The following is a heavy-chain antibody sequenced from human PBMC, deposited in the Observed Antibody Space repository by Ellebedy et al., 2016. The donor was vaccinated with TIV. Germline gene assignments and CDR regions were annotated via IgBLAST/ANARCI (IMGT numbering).Heavy chain of an antibody. J-gene: IGHJ5*02. CDR1: GFTFSHYG. Sequence: PGGSLRLSCVGSGFTFSHYGMHWVRQAPGKGLEWVAIVSTDGSQKYYADSVKGRFTISRDNSKNTVYLQMSSLRAEDTAVYYCARDGSSSISCFARCGFDPWGQGTLVTVSS. CDR2: VSTDGSQK. V-gene: IGHV3-30*03. D-gene: IGHD2-2*01. CDR3: ARDGSSSISCFARCGFDP.